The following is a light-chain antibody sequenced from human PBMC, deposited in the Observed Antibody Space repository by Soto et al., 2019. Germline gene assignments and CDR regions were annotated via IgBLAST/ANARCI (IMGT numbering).Light chain of an antibody. Sequence: IHLSLSPSSLSASVGDRVTVTCRASQGIGTYLVWYQQKSGKAPTVLIYASSTLQTGVPSRFSGSGSGTDFSLTISSLHPEDVATYYCQQVDSYPRTFGQGTKVDIK. CDR2: ASS. J-gene: IGKJ1*01. CDR3: QQVDSYPRT. V-gene: IGKV1-9*01. CDR1: QGIGTY.